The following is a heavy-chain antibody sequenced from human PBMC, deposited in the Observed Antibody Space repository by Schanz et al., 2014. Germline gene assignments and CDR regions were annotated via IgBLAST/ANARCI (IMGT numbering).Heavy chain of an antibody. CDR1: GFTFTSYS. CDR3: AKQFLSYYFYGMDV. J-gene: IGHJ6*02. V-gene: IGHV3-30*02. Sequence: QVQLVQSGGGVVQPGGSLRLSCAASGFTFTSYSMHWVRQAPGRGLEWVAFIRYDGSSKYYADSVKGRFTISRDNSKNTVYLQMDSLRPEDTAVYYCAKQFLSYYFYGMDVWGQGTTVTVFS. CDR2: IRYDGSSK.